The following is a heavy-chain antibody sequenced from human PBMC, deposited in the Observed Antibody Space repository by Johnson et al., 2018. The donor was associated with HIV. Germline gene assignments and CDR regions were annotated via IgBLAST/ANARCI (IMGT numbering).Heavy chain of an antibody. J-gene: IGHJ3*01. D-gene: IGHD3-10*01. CDR2: ISSSGNSM. V-gene: IGHV3-11*04. CDR1: GFTFSDYY. CDR3: ARAPEVRGVDAFDV. Sequence: QEQLEESGGGLVNPGGSLRLSCAASGFTFSDYYMSWIRQAPGKGLEWVSYISSSGNSMYYADSVKGRFTISRDNAKNSLYLQMNILRAEDTAVYYCARAPEVRGVDAFDVWGQGTMVTVSS.